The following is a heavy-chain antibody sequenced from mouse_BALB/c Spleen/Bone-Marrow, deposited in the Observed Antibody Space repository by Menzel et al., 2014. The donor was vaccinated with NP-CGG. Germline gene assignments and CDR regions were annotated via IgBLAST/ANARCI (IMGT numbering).Heavy chain of an antibody. J-gene: IGHJ3*01. CDR3: ARSPWFAY. Sequence: DVKLVESGGGLVQPGGSRKLSGAASGSTFSGLGMNWVRQAPEKGLERVAYISSGSSTIYYADTVKGRFTISRDNPKSTLFLQMTSLRSEDTAMYYCARSPWFAYWGQGALVTVSA. CDR1: GSTFSGLG. V-gene: IGHV5-17*02. CDR2: ISSGSSTI.